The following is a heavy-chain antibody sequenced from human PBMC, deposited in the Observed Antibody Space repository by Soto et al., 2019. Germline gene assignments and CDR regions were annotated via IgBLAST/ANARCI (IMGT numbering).Heavy chain of an antibody. D-gene: IGHD3-9*01. J-gene: IGHJ4*02. V-gene: IGHV1-18*01. CDR1: GYTFTSYG. CDR2: ISAYNGNT. Sequence: EASVKVSCKASGYTFTSYGIGWVRQAPGQGLEWMGWISAYNGNTNYAQKLQGRVTMTTDTSTSTAYMELRSLRSDDTAVYYCARGTYYDILTGYYPLDYWGQGTLVTVSS. CDR3: ARGTYYDILTGYYPLDY.